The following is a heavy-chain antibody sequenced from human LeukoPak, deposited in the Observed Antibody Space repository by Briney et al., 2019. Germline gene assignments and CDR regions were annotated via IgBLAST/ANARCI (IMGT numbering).Heavy chain of an antibody. CDR1: GFTFSSYS. CDR2: ISSSSSYI. Sequence: GGSLRLSCAASGFTFSSYSMNWVRQAPGKGLEWFSSISSSSSYIYYADSVKGRFTISRDNAKNSLYLQMNSLRAEDTAVYYCARADQQPHFHCLDYWGQGTLVTVSS. D-gene: IGHD6-13*01. J-gene: IGHJ4*02. CDR3: ARADQQPHFHCLDY. V-gene: IGHV3-21*01.